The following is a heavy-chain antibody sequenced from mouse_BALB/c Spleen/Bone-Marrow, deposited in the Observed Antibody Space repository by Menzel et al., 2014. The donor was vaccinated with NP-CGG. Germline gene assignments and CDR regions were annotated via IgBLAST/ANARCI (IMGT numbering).Heavy chain of an antibody. D-gene: IGHD2-14*01. CDR1: GYTFTDYW. J-gene: IGHJ3*01. CDR2: IDTSDSYI. CDR3: ARSDYRYDPLAN. Sequence: QVQLQQPGAELVMPGASVKMSCKASGYTFTDYWMHWVKQRPGQGLEWIGAIDTSDSYISYNQKFKGKATLTVDESSSTAYMQFSSLTSEDSAVYHCARSDYRYDPLANWGQGTLVTVSA. V-gene: IGHV1-69*01.